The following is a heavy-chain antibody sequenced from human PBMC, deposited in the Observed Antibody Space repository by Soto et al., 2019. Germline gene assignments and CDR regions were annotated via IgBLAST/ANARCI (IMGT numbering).Heavy chain of an antibody. Sequence: QVQLVESGGGVVQPGRSLRLSCAASGFTFSSYGMHWVRQAPGKGLHWVAVIGYDGTNKYYADSVKGRFTISRDKSKNTLYRQRHSLRPEETAVYYCARNRETGYTGSYEADSWGQGTLVTVAS. CDR2: IGYDGTNK. J-gene: IGHJ4*02. CDR1: GFTFSSYG. V-gene: IGHV3-33*01. D-gene: IGHD1-26*01. CDR3: ARNRETGYTGSYEADS.